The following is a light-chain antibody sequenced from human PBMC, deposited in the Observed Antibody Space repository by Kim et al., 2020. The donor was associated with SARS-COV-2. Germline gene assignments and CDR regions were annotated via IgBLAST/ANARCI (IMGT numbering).Light chain of an antibody. V-gene: IGKV3-20*01. CDR3: QQYGNSPYT. Sequence: EIVLTQSPGTLSLSPGERATLSCRASQSVSSSYLAWYQQKPGQAPRLHIYGASSRATGIPDRFSGSGSGTDFTLTISRLEPEDFAVYYCQQYGNSPYTFGQGTKLEI. CDR2: GAS. CDR1: QSVSSSY. J-gene: IGKJ2*01.